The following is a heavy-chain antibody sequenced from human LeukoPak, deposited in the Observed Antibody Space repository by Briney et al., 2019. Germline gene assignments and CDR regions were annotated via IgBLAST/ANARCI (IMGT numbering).Heavy chain of an antibody. CDR1: GCTINSYH. CDR2: IYYSGST. Sequence: SGTLSLTCTVSGCTINSYHWSWIRPPPGKGLEWIGYIYYSGSTKYNPSLKSRVTISIDTSKNQFSLKLSSVTAADTAVYYCARGWRLTGTFDYWGQGTLVTVSS. V-gene: IGHV4-59*12. D-gene: IGHD1-7*01. CDR3: ARGWRLTGTFDY. J-gene: IGHJ4*02.